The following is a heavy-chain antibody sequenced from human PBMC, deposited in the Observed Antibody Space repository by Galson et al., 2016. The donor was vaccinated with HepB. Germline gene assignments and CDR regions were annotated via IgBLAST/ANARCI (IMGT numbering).Heavy chain of an antibody. D-gene: IGHD6-25*01. J-gene: IGHJ5*02. CDR1: GGTSNTYA. CDR2: LLSMYDTP. Sequence: SVKVSCKASGGTSNTYAITWVRQAPGQGLQWMGNLLSMYDTPNYAQEFKGRITITADESTSTAYLELTNLLSEDTAVYFCARLFSSAWHETNWLEAWGQGTLVTVSS. V-gene: IGHV1-69*13. CDR3: ARLFSSAWHETNWLEA.